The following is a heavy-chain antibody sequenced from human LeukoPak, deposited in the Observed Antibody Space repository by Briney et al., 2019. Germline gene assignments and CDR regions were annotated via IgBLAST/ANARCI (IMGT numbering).Heavy chain of an antibody. CDR2: ISAYNGNT. CDR3: AREGRYSSSLTGWFDP. V-gene: IGHV1-18*01. Sequence: ASVKVSCKASGGTFSSYAISWVRQAPGQGLEWMGWISAYNGNTNYAQKLQGRVTMTTDTSTSTAYMELRSLRSDDTAVYYCAREGRYSSSLTGWFDPWGQGTLVTVSS. J-gene: IGHJ5*02. CDR1: GGTFSSYA. D-gene: IGHD6-13*01.